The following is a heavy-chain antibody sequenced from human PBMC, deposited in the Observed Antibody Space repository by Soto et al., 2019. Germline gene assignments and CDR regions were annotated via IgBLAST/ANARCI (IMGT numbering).Heavy chain of an antibody. CDR3: ARASRGYSGYDPPDLMDV. D-gene: IGHD5-12*01. V-gene: IGHV4-31*03. J-gene: IGHJ6*02. CDR2: IYYSGNT. Sequence: SETLSLTCTVSGGSISSADYYWSWIRQPPGKGLDWIGYIYYSGNTYYNPSLKSRVIVSVDTSKNQVSLKLSSVTAADTAVYYCARASRGYSGYDPPDLMDVSGQVTTVTVSS. CDR1: GGSISSADYY.